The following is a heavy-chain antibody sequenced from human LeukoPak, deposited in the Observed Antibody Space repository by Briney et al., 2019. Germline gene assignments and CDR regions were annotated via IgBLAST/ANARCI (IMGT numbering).Heavy chain of an antibody. V-gene: IGHV3-21*01. D-gene: IGHD3-22*01. CDR3: ARVGMRYYDSSGYSDY. CDR1: GFTFSSYS. Sequence: GGSLRLSCAASGFTFSSYSMNWVRQAPGKGLEWVSSISSSSSYIYYADSVKGRFTISGDNAKNSLYLQMNSLRAEDTAVYYCARVGMRYYDSSGYSDYWGQGTLVTVSS. J-gene: IGHJ4*02. CDR2: ISSSSSYI.